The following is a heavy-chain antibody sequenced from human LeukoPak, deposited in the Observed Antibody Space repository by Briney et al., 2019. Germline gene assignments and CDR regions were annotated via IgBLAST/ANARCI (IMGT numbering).Heavy chain of an antibody. V-gene: IGHV3-48*04. CDR3: ARSNQADDY. CDR1: GFTFSNYN. CDR2: IGSSSSAT. Sequence: GGSLRLSCAASGFTFSNYNMNWVRLAPGKGPEWLSFIGSSSSATSYADSVRGRFTISRDNAKNTLYLQMDSLRAEDTGVYYCARSNQADDYWGQGTLVTVSS. J-gene: IGHJ4*02. D-gene: IGHD1-14*01.